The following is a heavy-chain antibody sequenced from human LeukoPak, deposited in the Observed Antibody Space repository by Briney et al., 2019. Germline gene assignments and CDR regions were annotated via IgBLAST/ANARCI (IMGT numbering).Heavy chain of an antibody. CDR3: ARDGRDFGVVIAHFDY. J-gene: IGHJ4*02. V-gene: IGHV3-11*04. Sequence: GGSLRLSCAASKFIFSDYYMSWIRQAPGKGLEWVSYISGSGDTIYYADSVKGRFTITRDNAKNSLYLQMNSLRAEDTAVYYCARDGRDFGVVIAHFDYWGQGTLVTVSS. CDR1: KFIFSDYY. CDR2: ISGSGDTI. D-gene: IGHD3-3*01.